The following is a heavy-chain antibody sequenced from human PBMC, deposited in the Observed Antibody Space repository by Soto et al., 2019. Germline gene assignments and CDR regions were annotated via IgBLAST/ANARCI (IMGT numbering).Heavy chain of an antibody. CDR3: AKDRGFQRSAFDV. J-gene: IGHJ3*01. CDR1: KFTFSNYA. CDR2: ISGSGGST. D-gene: IGHD3-10*01. V-gene: IGHV3-23*01. Sequence: EVQLLESGGGLVQPGGSLRLSCAASKFTFSNYAMSWVRQAPGKGLEWVSVISGSGGSTYYADSAKGRFTVSRDNSKNTLYLQMNSLRAEDTAVYYCAKDRGFQRSAFDVWGQGTMVTVSS.